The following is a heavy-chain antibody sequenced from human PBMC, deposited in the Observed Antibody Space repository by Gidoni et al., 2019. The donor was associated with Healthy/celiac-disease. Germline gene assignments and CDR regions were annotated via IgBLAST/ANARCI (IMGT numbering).Heavy chain of an antibody. CDR3: ASWYYGSGSYYNFNY. CDR1: GGSFSGYY. D-gene: IGHD3-10*01. V-gene: IGHV4-34*01. J-gene: IGHJ4*02. CDR2: INHSGST. Sequence: QVQLQQWGAGLLKPEETLSLTCAVYGGSFSGYYWSWIRQPPGKGLEWIGEINHSGSTNYNPSLKSRVTISVDTSKNQFSLKLSSVTAADTAVYYCASWYYGSGSYYNFNYWGQGTLVTVSS.